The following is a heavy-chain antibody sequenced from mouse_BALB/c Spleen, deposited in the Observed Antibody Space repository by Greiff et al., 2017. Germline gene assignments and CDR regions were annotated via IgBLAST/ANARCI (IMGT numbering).Heavy chain of an antibody. Sequence: QVQLQQSGAELARPGASVKLSCKASGYTFTSYWMQWVKQRPGQGLEWIGAIYPGDGDTRYTQKFKGKATLTADKSSSTAYMQLSSLASEDSAVYYCAREYGNLWFAYWGQGTLVTVSA. V-gene: IGHV1-87*01. CDR3: AREYGNLWFAY. D-gene: IGHD2-10*02. CDR2: IYPGDGDT. CDR1: GYTFTSYW. J-gene: IGHJ3*01.